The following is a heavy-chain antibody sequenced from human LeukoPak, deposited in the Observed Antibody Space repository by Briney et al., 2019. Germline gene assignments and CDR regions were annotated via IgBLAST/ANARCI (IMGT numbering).Heavy chain of an antibody. V-gene: IGHV1-24*01. J-gene: IGHJ4*02. CDR3: ARDGDTAMVSDY. CDR2: FDPEDGET. CDR1: GYTLTELS. Sequence: VASVKVSXKVSGYTLTELSMHWVRQAPGKGLEWMGGFDPEDGETIYAQKFQGRVTMTEDTSTDTAYMELSSLRAEDTAVYYCARDGDTAMVSDYWGQGTLVTVSS. D-gene: IGHD5-18*01.